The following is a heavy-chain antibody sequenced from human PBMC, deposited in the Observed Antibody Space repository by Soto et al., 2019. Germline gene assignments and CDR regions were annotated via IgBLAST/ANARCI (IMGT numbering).Heavy chain of an antibody. Sequence: AASVKVSCKASGGTFSSYAISWVRQAPGQGLEWMGGIIPIFGTANYAQKFQGRVTITADESTSTAYMELSSLRSEDTAVYYCARVSIAAAGTYYYYYGMDLWGQGTTVTVSS. CDR1: GGTFSSYA. J-gene: IGHJ6*02. V-gene: IGHV1-69*13. CDR3: ARVSIAAAGTYYYYYGMDL. CDR2: IIPIFGTA. D-gene: IGHD6-13*01.